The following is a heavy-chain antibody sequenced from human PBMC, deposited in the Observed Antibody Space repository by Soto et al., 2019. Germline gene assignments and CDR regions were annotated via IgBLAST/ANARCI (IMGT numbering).Heavy chain of an antibody. J-gene: IGHJ4*02. CDR2: VNSDESST. Sequence: VQLVASGGDFVQPGGSLRLSCAASGFTFSHYWMHWVRQGPGKGLVWVSRVNSDESSTSYADSVKGRFTISRDNAKNTLYLQMSSLRVEDTALYYCVCFECGRTAVVTAMEANGYWGQGTLVTVSS. CDR1: GFTFSHYW. CDR3: VCFECGRTAVVTAMEANGY. D-gene: IGHD2-21*02. V-gene: IGHV3-74*01.